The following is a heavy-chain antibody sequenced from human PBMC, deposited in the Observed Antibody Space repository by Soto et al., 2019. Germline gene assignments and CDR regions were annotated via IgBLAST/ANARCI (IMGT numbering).Heavy chain of an antibody. CDR3: ARARYYGAKNDF. V-gene: IGHV4-59*01. J-gene: IGHJ4*02. CDR2: IYSSGST. D-gene: IGHD1-26*01. CDR1: GDSINGYY. Sequence: SETLSLTCTVSGDSINGYYWSWIRQPPGKRPEWLGCIYSSGSTKYNPSLRSRVTLSIDTPRSQFSLRLNSVTAADTAVYYCARARYYGAKNDFWGQGTRVTVSS.